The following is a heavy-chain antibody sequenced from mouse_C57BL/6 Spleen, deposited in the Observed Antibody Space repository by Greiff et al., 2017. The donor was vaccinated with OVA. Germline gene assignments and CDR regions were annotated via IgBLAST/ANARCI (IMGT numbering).Heavy chain of an antibody. CDR2: IYPSDSET. V-gene: IGHV1-61*01. CDR1: GYTFTSYW. D-gene: IGHD1-1*01. J-gene: IGHJ4*01. CDR3: AREGYGGDAMDY. Sequence: VQLQQPGAELVRPGSSVKLSCKASGYTFTSYWMDWVKQRPGQGLEWIGNIYPSDSETHYNQKFKDKATLTVDKSSSTAYMQLSSLTSEDSAVYYCAREGYGGDAMDYWGQGTSVTVSS.